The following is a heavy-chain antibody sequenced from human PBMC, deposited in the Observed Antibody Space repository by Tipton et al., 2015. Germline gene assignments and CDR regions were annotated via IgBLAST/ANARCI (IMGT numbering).Heavy chain of an antibody. CDR3: AREVWYNDSTGYDY. Sequence: TLSLTCTVSGGSVSSGRYYWSWIRQPPGKGLEWIGSIYYSGSTYYNPSLKSRVTISVDTSKNQFSLKLSSVTAADTAVYYCAREVWYNDSTGYDYWGQGTLVTVSS. V-gene: IGHV4-39*07. J-gene: IGHJ4*02. CDR1: GGSVSSGRYY. CDR2: IYYSGST. D-gene: IGHD3-22*01.